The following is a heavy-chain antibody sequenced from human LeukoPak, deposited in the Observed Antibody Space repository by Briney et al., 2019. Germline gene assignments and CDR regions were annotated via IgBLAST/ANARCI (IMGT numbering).Heavy chain of an antibody. CDR1: GGSFSSYP. CDR3: ATRYCSGGDCYSWFDP. CDR2: INHSGST. D-gene: IGHD2-15*01. Sequence: SETLSLTCAVYGGSFSSYPWSWIRQPPGKGLEWIGEINHSGSTNHNPSLKSRVTISVDTSKNEFSLKLTSVTAADTAVYYCATRYCSGGDCYSWFDPWGQGTLVTVSS. V-gene: IGHV4-34*01. J-gene: IGHJ5*02.